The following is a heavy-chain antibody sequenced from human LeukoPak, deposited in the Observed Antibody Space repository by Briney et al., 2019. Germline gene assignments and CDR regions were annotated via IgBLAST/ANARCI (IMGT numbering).Heavy chain of an antibody. J-gene: IGHJ4*02. V-gene: IGHV3-30-3*01. CDR1: GFAFSTHN. CDR2: ISYDGSNK. CDR3: ARDRYYYDSSGYFVGYY. D-gene: IGHD3-22*01. Sequence: GGSLRLSCAASGFAFSTHNMNWVRQAPGKGLEWVAVISYDGSNKYYADSVKGRFTISRDNSKNTLYLQMNSLRAEDTAVYYCARDRYYYDSSGYFVGYYWGQGTLVTVSS.